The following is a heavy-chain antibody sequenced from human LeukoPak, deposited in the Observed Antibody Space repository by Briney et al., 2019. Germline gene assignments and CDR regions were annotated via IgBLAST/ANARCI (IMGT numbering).Heavy chain of an antibody. D-gene: IGHD4-11*01. CDR2: IGTAGDT. CDR3: TRDSTTFRFGY. CDR1: GFTFSSYD. J-gene: IGHJ4*02. Sequence: PGGSLRLSCAASGFTFSSYDMHWVRQATGKGLEWVSAIGTAGDTYYPGSVKGRFTISRDNSRNTLYLQMNSLRAEDTAVYYCTRDSTTFRFGYWGQGTLVTVSS. V-gene: IGHV3-13*01.